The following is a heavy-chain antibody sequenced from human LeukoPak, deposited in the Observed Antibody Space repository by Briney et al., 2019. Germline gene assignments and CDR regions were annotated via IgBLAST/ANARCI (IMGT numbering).Heavy chain of an antibody. CDR2: INPSGGST. J-gene: IGHJ4*02. CDR1: GYTFTSYY. Sequence: ASVKVSCKASGYTFTSYYMHWVRQAPGQGLEWMGIINPSGGSTSYAQKFQGRVTMTRDMSTSTVYMELSSLRSEDTAVYYCARDRGGGPFDYWGQGTLVTVSS. V-gene: IGHV1-46*01. CDR3: ARDRGGGPFDY. D-gene: IGHD4-23*01.